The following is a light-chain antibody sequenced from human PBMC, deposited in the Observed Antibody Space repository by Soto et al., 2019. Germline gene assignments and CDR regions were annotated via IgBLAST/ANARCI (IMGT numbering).Light chain of an antibody. CDR1: QSISSY. V-gene: IGKV1-39*01. CDR3: QQSYSTPQT. J-gene: IGKJ2*01. Sequence: DIQMTQSPSSLSASVGDRVTITCRASQSISSYLNWYQKKPGTAPKLVIYTASSLQSGVPSRFSGSGSGTDFTLTISSLQPEDFATYYCQQSYSTPQTFGQGTKLEIK. CDR2: TAS.